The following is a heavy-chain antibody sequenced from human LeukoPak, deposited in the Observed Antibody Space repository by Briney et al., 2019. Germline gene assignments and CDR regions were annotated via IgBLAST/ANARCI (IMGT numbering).Heavy chain of an antibody. CDR3: ARRYSSSWYVGFFDP. CDR1: GASIRNYY. CDR2: IYYSGST. V-gene: IGHV4-59*08. D-gene: IGHD6-13*01. J-gene: IGHJ5*02. Sequence: SSETLSLTCTVSGASIRNYYWSWIRQSPGKGQEWIGYIYYSGSTNYNPSLESRVAMSVDTSKNQFSLRLSSVTAADTAIYYCARRYSSSWYVGFFDPWGQGTLVTVSS.